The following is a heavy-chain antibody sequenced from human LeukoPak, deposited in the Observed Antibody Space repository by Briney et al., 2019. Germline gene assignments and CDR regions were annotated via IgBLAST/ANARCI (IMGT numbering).Heavy chain of an antibody. Sequence: GGSLRLSCAASGFTFSSYAMSWVRQAPGKGLEWVSAISGSGGSTYYADSVKGRFTISRDNSKNTLYLQMNSLRAEDTAVYYCAKSSGYYWGDYYYYMDVWGKGTTVTISS. CDR3: AKSSGYYWGDYYYYMDV. CDR1: GFTFSSYA. J-gene: IGHJ6*03. D-gene: IGHD3-22*01. V-gene: IGHV3-23*01. CDR2: ISGSGGST.